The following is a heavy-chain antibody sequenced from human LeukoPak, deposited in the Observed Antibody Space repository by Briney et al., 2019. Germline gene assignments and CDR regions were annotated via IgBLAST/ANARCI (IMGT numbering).Heavy chain of an antibody. CDR3: SRGQAYYCSGGSCYFDY. CDR1: GFTFSSYA. Sequence: GGSTTLSCAASGFTFSSYAMIWVRQAPGKGLEWVSTISGSGDTTYYAGSVKGRFTISRDNPKNTVFLLMNSLRAEDTAVFFCSRGQAYYCSGGSCYFDYRGQGSLVTVSS. J-gene: IGHJ4*01. D-gene: IGHD2-15*01. V-gene: IGHV3-23*01. CDR2: ISGSGDTT.